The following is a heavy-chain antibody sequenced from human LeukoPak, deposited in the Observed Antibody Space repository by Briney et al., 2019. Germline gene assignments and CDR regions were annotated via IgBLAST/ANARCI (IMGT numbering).Heavy chain of an antibody. CDR3: AREDYDILTDQQGAFDI. D-gene: IGHD3-9*01. CDR2: IKQDGSEK. Sequence: GGSLRLSCAASGFTFSNYAMSWVRQAPGKGLEWVANIKQDGSEKYYVDSVKGRFTISRDNAKNSLYLQMNSLRAEDTAVYYCAREDYDILTDQQGAFDIWGQGTMVTVSS. V-gene: IGHV3-7*01. CDR1: GFTFSNYA. J-gene: IGHJ3*02.